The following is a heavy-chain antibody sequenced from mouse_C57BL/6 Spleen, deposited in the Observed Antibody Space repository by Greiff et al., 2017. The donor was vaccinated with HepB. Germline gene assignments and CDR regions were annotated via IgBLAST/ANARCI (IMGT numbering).Heavy chain of an antibody. D-gene: IGHD1-1*01. J-gene: IGHJ1*03. V-gene: IGHV1-18*01. Sequence: EVQLQQPGPELVKPGASVKIPCKASGYTFTDYNMDWVKQSHGKSLEWIGDINPNNGGTIYNQKFKGKATLTVAKSSSTAYMELRSLTSEDTAVYYCARRFIHDGSSYWYFDVWGTGTTVTVSS. CDR3: ARRFIHDGSSYWYFDV. CDR1: GYTFTDYN. CDR2: INPNNGGT.